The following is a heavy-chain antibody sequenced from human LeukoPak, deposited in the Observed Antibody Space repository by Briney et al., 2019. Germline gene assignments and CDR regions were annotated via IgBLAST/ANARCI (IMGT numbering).Heavy chain of an antibody. J-gene: IGHJ3*02. CDR1: GGSISSSSYY. D-gene: IGHD3-22*01. CDR2: IYSPGT. V-gene: IGHV4-61*02. Sequence: SETLSLTCTVSGGSISSSSYYWGWIRQPAGKGLEWIGRIYSPGTNYNYNPSVKSRVTISIDTSKNQFSLKLTSVTAADTPVYYWARGIGTSYDSSCGAFYILGQGTMVTVSS. CDR3: ARGIGTSYDSSCGAFYI.